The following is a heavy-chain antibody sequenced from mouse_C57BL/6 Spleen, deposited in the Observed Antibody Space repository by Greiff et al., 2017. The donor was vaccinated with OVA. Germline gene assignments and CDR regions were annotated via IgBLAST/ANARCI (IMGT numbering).Heavy chain of an antibody. V-gene: IGHV5-9-1*02. CDR3: TRGYGSRDWYFDV. D-gene: IGHD1-1*01. CDR2: ICSGGDYI. CDR1: GFTFSSYA. J-gene: IGHJ1*03. Sequence: EVKLVESGEGLVKPGGSLKLSCAASGFTFSSYAMSWVRQTPEKRLEWVAYICSGGDYIYYADTVKGRFTISRDNARNTLYLQMSSLKSEDTAMYDCTRGYGSRDWYFDVWGTGTTVTVSS.